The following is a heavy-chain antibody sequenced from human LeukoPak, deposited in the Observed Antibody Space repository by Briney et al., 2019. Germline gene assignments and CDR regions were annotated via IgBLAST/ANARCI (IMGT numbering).Heavy chain of an antibody. CDR2: IYYSGST. V-gene: IGHV4-59*01. J-gene: IGHJ3*02. CDR1: GGSISSYY. D-gene: IGHD3-10*01. Sequence: SETLSLTCTVSGGSISSYYWSWIRQPPGKGLEWIGYIYYSGSTNYNPPLKSRVTISVDTSKNQFSLKLTSVTAADTAVYYCARAGAYYYGSGSNYAFDMWGQGTMVTVSS. CDR3: ARAGAYYYGSGSNYAFDM.